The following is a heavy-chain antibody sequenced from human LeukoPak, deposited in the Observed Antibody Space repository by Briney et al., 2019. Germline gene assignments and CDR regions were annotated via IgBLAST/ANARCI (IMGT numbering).Heavy chain of an antibody. CDR2: IKQDGSEK. D-gene: IGHD3-22*01. CDR1: GFTFSSYW. J-gene: IGHJ6*03. V-gene: IGHV3-7*01. CDR3: AKTYYDTGGPYYYYMDV. Sequence: GGSLRLSCAASGFTFSSYWMSWVRQAPGKGLEWVANIKQDGSEKYYVDSVKGRFTISRDNAKNSLYLQMNSLRAEDTAVYYCAKTYYDTGGPYYYYMDVWGKGTTVTISS.